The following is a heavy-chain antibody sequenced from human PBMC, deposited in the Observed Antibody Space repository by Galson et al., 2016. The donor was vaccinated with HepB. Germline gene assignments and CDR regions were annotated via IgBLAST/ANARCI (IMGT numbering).Heavy chain of an antibody. CDR3: ARDVPTITTGGPDY. D-gene: IGHD3-22*01. Sequence: SVKVSCKASGYTFTDYGFSWVRQAPGQRLEWMGWISAYNGDTNYAQKFQGRVTMTTDTSTTTAYMELGSLRSDDTAVYYCARDVPTITTGGPDYWGQGTLVTVSS. V-gene: IGHV1-18*01. CDR2: ISAYNGDT. CDR1: GYTFTDYG. J-gene: IGHJ4*02.